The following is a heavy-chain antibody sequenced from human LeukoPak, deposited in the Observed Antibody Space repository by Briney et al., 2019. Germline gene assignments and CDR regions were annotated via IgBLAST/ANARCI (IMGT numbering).Heavy chain of an antibody. Sequence: PSETLSLTCSVSGGSISSYYWSWIRQPPGKGLEWFGYIYYSGSTNYKSPLKSRVTMSGDTSKNQFSLELRSVTAADTAVYYCARHAESGHDRFDLWGQGTLVTVSS. J-gene: IGHJ5*02. CDR1: GGSISSYY. CDR2: IYYSGST. CDR3: ARHAESGHDRFDL. V-gene: IGHV4-59*08. D-gene: IGHD5-12*01.